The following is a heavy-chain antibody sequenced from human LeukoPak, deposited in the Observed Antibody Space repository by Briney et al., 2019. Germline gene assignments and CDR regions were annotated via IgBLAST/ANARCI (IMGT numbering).Heavy chain of an antibody. CDR3: ARQATDYGDYEGELNLNWFDL. J-gene: IGHJ5*02. V-gene: IGHV4-39*01. Sequence: PSQTLSLTCTVAAASISSSSYDWGGIRQPPGKGREGIGSIYYSGSTYYHPSLKSPFTISVETTNNHCSRMLSSLTAADTAVYYCARQATDYGDYEGELNLNWFDLWGQGTLVSVSS. CDR2: IYYSGST. D-gene: IGHD4-17*01. CDR1: AASISSSSYD.